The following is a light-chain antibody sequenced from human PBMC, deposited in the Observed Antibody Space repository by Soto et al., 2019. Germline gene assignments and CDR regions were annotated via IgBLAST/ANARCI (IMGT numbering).Light chain of an antibody. CDR1: QSIRNF. J-gene: IGKJ1*01. Sequence: DIQMNQSPSSLSASVRDRVTITCRTSQSIRNFLNWYQQKPGTVPKLLISTSSTLESGVPSRFSGGGSGTDFTLTISNLQPDDFPPSFFQQNHLSPLTFGPRTKVDI. V-gene: IGKV1-39*01. CDR3: QQNHLSPLT. CDR2: TSS.